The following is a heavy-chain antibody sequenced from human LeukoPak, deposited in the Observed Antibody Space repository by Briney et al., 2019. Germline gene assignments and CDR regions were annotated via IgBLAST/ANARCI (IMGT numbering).Heavy chain of an antibody. CDR2: FYFSGHT. CDR1: GTSINDYY. J-gene: IGHJ4*02. D-gene: IGHD5-12*01. Sequence: SETLSLTCTVSGTSINDYYWSWIRQPPGKRLEWIGYFYFSGHTNYSPPLKSRVTMSLDAPRDHFSLQLNSATAADTAVYYCARGHGYSGHALAYWGQGILVTVSS. CDR3: ARGHGYSGHALAY. V-gene: IGHV4-59*01.